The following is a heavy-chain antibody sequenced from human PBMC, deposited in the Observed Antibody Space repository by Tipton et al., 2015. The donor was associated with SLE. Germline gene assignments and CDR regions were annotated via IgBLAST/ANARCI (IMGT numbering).Heavy chain of an antibody. V-gene: IGHV4-4*07. D-gene: IGHD5-18*01. J-gene: IGHJ4*02. Sequence: TLSLTCSVSGDTIRSYSWSWVRQPAGKGLEWIGRMYTSGSTDYNPSLKSRVTMSVDTSNNKFTLELNSVTAADTAIYYCAMDTSIWLRFDHWGQGTLVTVSS. CDR2: MYTSGST. CDR3: AMDTSIWLRFDH. CDR1: GDTIRSYS.